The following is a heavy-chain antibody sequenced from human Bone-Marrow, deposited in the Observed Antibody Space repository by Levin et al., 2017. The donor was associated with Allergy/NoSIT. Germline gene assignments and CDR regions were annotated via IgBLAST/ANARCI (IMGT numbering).Heavy chain of an antibody. CDR1: GFTFSSYA. Sequence: GESLKISCSASGFTFSSYAMHWVRQAPGKGLEYVSAISGNGGSTYYADSVKGRFTISRDNSKNTLYLQMTNLRAEDTAVYYCVKVTNWVDFDYWGQGTLVTVSS. CDR3: VKVTNWVDFDY. D-gene: IGHD7-27*01. J-gene: IGHJ4*02. CDR2: ISGNGGST. V-gene: IGHV3-64D*06.